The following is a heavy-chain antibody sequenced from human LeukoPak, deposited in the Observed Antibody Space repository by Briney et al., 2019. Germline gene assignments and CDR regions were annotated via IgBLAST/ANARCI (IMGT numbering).Heavy chain of an antibody. CDR1: GFTFSSYE. J-gene: IGHJ4*02. CDR3: ELYGSGSYVPDY. V-gene: IGHV3-48*03. D-gene: IGHD3-10*01. Sequence: PGGSLRLSCAASGFTFSSYEMNWVRQAPGKGLEWVSYISSSGSTIYYADSVKGRFTISRDNAKNSLYLQMNSLRAENTAVYYCELYGSGSYVPDYWGQGTLVTVSS. CDR2: ISSSGSTI.